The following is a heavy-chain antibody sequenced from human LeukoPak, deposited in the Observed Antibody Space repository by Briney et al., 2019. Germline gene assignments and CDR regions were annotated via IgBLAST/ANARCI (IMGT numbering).Heavy chain of an antibody. J-gene: IGHJ4*02. Sequence: GGSLRLSCAASGFNFSNYWMYWVRQAPGKGLEWVGNIKEDGNERHCLDSVKGRFTISRDNAKNSLYLQLNSLRAEDTAVYYCGRAGTFRFGESRIHYWGQGTLVTVSS. V-gene: IGHV3-7*03. CDR1: GFNFSNYW. D-gene: IGHD3-10*01. CDR2: IKEDGNER. CDR3: GRAGTFRFGESRIHY.